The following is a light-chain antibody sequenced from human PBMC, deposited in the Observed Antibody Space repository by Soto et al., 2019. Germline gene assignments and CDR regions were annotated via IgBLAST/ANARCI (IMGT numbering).Light chain of an antibody. V-gene: IGKV1-5*01. CDR3: QQSYSTIT. CDR1: QPLRSW. J-gene: IGKJ5*01. CDR2: AAS. Sequence: DFQIMQSPCNLPDFIGTRITITCLASQPLRSWLAWYQQKPGKAPKLLIYAASSLQSGVPSRFSGSGSGADFTLTISSLQTEDFATYYCQQSYSTITFGQGTRLEIK.